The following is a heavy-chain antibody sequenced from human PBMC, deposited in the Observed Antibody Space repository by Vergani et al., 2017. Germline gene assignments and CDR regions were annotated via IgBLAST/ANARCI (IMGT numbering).Heavy chain of an antibody. CDR3: ATIGYRRWGYYFDY. V-gene: IGHV4-61*02. J-gene: IGHJ4*02. CDR1: GESIRSGSHY. CDR2: IHTGGST. Sequence: QVKLQESGPGLLKPSQTLSLTCTVSGESIRSGSHYWSWIRQPAGKGPEWIGHIHTGGSTDLNPSFKSRVTMSIDTSKNQFSLKLTSVTAADTAVYYCATIGYRRWGYYFDYWGQGILVTVSS. D-gene: IGHD2-2*02.